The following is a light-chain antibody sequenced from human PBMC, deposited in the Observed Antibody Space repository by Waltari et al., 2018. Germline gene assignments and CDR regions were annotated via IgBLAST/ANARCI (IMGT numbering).Light chain of an antibody. CDR2: EVN. J-gene: IGLJ2*01. CDR3: FSHAGGPRI. CDR1: SSDVGGYHY. V-gene: IGLV2-11*01. Sequence: QSALTQPRSVSGSPGQSVTISCTGTSSDVGGYHYVSWYQQHPGEGSKLLIYEVNKRPSGVPDRFSGSKSGNTASLTISGLRTEDEADYYCFSHAGGPRIFGGGTKLTVL.